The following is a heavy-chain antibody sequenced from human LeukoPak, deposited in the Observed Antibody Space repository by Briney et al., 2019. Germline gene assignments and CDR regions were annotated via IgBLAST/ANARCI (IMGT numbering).Heavy chain of an antibody. J-gene: IGHJ4*02. D-gene: IGHD3-3*01. CDR2: ISPSATTI. V-gene: IGHV3-48*01. CDR3: ARTSVYYDFWSGYNYNLDY. CDR1: AFTFSGYS. Sequence: GGSLRLSCAASAFTFSGYSMNWVRQAPGKGLEWVSYISPSATTIHYADSVKGRFTISRDNAKNSLYLQMNSLRAEDTAVYYCARTSVYYDFWSGYNYNLDYWGQGTLVTVSS.